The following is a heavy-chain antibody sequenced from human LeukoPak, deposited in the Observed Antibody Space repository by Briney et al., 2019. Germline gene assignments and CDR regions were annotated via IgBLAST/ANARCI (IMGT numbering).Heavy chain of an antibody. CDR1: GGSFSGYY. J-gene: IGHJ6*04. V-gene: IGHV4-34*01. Sequence: SESLSRTCAVYGGSFSGYYWSWIRQPPGKGLEWSGGINQSGSTNYNPSLKSRVTISVETSKKQFSLRLSPVTAADTAVYYCAAGCSSTSSYCSICTATWGTGTPVTVSS. D-gene: IGHD2-2*01. CDR3: AAGCSSTSSYCSICTAT. CDR2: INQSGST.